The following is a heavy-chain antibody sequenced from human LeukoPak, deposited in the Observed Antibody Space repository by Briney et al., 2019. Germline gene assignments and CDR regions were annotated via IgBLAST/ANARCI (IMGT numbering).Heavy chain of an antibody. V-gene: IGHV1-2*02. D-gene: IGHD3-22*01. CDR3: ARKVNEYYYDSSGYYYLTHFDY. Sequence: GASVKVSCKASGYTFTGYYMHWVRQAPGQGLEWMGWINPNSGGTNYAQKFQGRVTMTRDTSISTAYLQWSSLKASDTAMYYCARKVNEYYYDSSGYYYLTHFDYWGQGTLVTVSS. CDR1: GYTFTGYY. CDR2: INPNSGGT. J-gene: IGHJ4*02.